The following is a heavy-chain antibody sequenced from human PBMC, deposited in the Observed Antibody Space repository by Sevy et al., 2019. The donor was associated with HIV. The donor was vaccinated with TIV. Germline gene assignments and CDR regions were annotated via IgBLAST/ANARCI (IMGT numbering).Heavy chain of an antibody. J-gene: IGHJ3*02. CDR1: GFTFSSYA. D-gene: IGHD1-26*01. CDR2: ISGSGGST. CDR3: AKEGNSGSYYLIRHDAFDI. Sequence: GGSLRLSCAASGFTFSSYAMSWVRQAPGKGLEWVSAISGSGGSTYYADSVKGRFTISRDNSKNTLYLQMNILRAEDTAVYYCAKEGNSGSYYLIRHDAFDIWGQGTMVTVSS. V-gene: IGHV3-23*01.